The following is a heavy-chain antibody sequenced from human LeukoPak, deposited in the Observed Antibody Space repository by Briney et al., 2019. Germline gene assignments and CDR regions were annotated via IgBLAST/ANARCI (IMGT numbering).Heavy chain of an antibody. CDR3: ARSNDAFDI. J-gene: IGHJ3*02. Sequence: PGGSLRLSCAASGFTVSSNYMSWVRQAPGKGLEWVSIIYSGGSTFYADSVKGRFTISRDNSKNTLHLQMNSLRAGDTAVYYCARSNDAFDIWGQGTMVTVSS. CDR1: GFTVSSNY. CDR2: IYSGGST. D-gene: IGHD5/OR15-5a*01. V-gene: IGHV3-53*01.